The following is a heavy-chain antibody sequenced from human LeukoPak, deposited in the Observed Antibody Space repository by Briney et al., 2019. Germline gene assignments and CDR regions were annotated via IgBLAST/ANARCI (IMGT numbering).Heavy chain of an antibody. D-gene: IGHD2-2*01. V-gene: IGHV1-69*13. CDR1: GGTFSSYA. Sequence: GASVKVSCKASGGTFSSYATSWVRQAPGQGLEWMGGIIPIFGTANYAQKFQGRVTITADESTSTAYMELSSLRSEDTAVYYCARSKSRSRNYYYGMDVWGQGTTVTVSS. CDR3: ARSKSRSRNYYYGMDV. CDR2: IIPIFGTA. J-gene: IGHJ6*02.